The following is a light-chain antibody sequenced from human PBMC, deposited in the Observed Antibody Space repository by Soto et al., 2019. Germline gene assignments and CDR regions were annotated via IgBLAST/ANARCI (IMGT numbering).Light chain of an antibody. J-gene: IGKJ1*01. V-gene: IGKV3-20*01. CDR2: GAS. CDR1: QSVRSSF. CDR3: QQYDSSPWT. Sequence: ESVLTQSPGTLSLSPGERATLSCRASQSVRSSFLAWYPLKPGQAPGLLIYGASSRATGIPDRFSGSGSGTDFTLTISRLEPEDFAVYYCQQYDSSPWTFGQGTKVEIK.